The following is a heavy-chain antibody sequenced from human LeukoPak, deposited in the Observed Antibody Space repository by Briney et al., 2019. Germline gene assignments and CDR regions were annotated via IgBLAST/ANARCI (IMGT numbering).Heavy chain of an antibody. CDR2: ISSSSNYI. Sequence: GGSLRLSCAASEFTFSSYSMNWVRQAPGKGLEWVSSISSSSNYIYYADSVKGRFTISRDNAKNSLYLQMNSLRAEDTAVYYCAREGSSGSVYYYYGMDVWGQGTTVTVSS. J-gene: IGHJ6*02. D-gene: IGHD3-10*01. V-gene: IGHV3-21*01. CDR1: EFTFSSYS. CDR3: AREGSSGSVYYYYGMDV.